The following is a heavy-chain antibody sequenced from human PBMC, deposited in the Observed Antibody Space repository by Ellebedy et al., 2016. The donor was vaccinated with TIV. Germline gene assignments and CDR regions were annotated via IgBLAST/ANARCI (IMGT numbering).Heavy chain of an antibody. D-gene: IGHD2-2*02. CDR1: GFTFSSYA. CDR3: AKGYMSPFDY. CDR2: ITGSGGGT. Sequence: GESLKISCAASGFTFSSYAMSWVRQAPGKGLEWVSAITGSGGGTYYADSVKGLFTISRDNSKNTLYLHMNSLRAEDTAVYYCAKGYMSPFDYWGQGTLVTVSS. V-gene: IGHV3-23*01. J-gene: IGHJ4*02.